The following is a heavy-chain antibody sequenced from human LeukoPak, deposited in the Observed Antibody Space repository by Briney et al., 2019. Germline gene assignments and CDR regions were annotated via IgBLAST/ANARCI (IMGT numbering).Heavy chain of an antibody. V-gene: IGHV4-59*08. CDR2: IYYSGST. CDR3: AKWYYYDSNGYRPIALGDI. Sequence: SETLSLTCTVSGGSISSYYWSWIRQPPGKGLEWIGYIYYSGSTNYNPSLKSRVTISVDTSKNQFSLKLSSVTAADTAVYYCAKWYYYDSNGYRPIALGDIWGQGTMVTVSS. D-gene: IGHD3-22*01. CDR1: GGSISSYY. J-gene: IGHJ3*02.